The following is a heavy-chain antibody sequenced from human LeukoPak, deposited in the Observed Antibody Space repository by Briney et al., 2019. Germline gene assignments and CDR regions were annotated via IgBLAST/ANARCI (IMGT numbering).Heavy chain of an antibody. D-gene: IGHD6-13*01. V-gene: IGHV3-74*01. Sequence: GGSLRLSCAASGFTFSRYYMHWVRQAPGKGLVWVSRIDSDGSSTTYADSVKGRFTISRDNAKNTLYLQMNSLKVEDTAVYYCTRVFVGDEYSSSGYWGQGTLVTVSS. CDR1: GFTFSRYY. J-gene: IGHJ4*02. CDR3: TRVFVGDEYSSSGY. CDR2: IDSDGSST.